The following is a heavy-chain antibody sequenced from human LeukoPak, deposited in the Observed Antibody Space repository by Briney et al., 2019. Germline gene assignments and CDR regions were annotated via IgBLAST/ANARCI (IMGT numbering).Heavy chain of an antibody. J-gene: IGHJ3*01. CDR2: ISAYNGNT. CDR1: GYTFTSYG. D-gene: IGHD4-11*01. V-gene: IGHV1-18*01. Sequence: GAPVKVSCKASGYTFTSYGISWVRQAPGQGLEWMGWISAYNGNTNYAQKLQGRVTMTTDTSTSTAYMELRSLRSDDTAVYYCARAIRPDYSQRDDAFDVWGQGTMVTVSS. CDR3: ARAIRPDYSQRDDAFDV.